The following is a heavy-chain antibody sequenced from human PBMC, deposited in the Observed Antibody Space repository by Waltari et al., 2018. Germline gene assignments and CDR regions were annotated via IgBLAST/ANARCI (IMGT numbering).Heavy chain of an antibody. D-gene: IGHD5-12*01. Sequence: QVPLVQSGAEVKKPGYSVKVSCKASGGTFSSYAIRWVRQAPGQGLVWIGVTIPIFGTANYAQKFQGRGTMTANESPSTADMELSSLRSEDTAVYYCARDGEGYSGYEHYYYYMDVWGKGTTVTVSS. CDR3: ARDGEGYSGYEHYYYYMDV. V-gene: IGHV1-69*01. CDR2: TIPIFGTA. CDR1: GGTFSSYA. J-gene: IGHJ6*03.